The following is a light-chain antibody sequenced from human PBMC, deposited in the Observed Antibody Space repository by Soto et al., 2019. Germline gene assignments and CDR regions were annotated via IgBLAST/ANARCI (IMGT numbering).Light chain of an antibody. CDR2: DVS. CDR3: CSYAGSYNLV. CDR1: SSDVGGYKY. V-gene: IGLV2-11*01. Sequence: QSVLTQPRSVSGSPGQSVTISCTGTSSDVGGYKYVSWYQQHPGKAPKFMIYDVSKRPSGVPDRFSGSKSGNTASLTISRLQAEDEADYYCCSYAGSYNLVFGGGTKLTVL. J-gene: IGLJ2*01.